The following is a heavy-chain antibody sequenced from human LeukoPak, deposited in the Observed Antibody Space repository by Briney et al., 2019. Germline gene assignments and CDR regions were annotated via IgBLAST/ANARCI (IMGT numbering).Heavy chain of an antibody. CDR2: IYPVDSDT. V-gene: IGHV5-51*01. J-gene: IGHJ1*01. CDR3: ARLSYCGGDCYRTTRGYFQY. Sequence: GESLKISCKGSGYSFTSYWIGWVRQMPGKGLEWMGIIYPVDSDTKYSPSFQGQVTISADKSINTIYLQWSSLKASDTAMHYCARLSYCGGDCYRTTRGYFQYWGQGTLVTVSS. CDR1: GYSFTSYW. D-gene: IGHD2-21*02.